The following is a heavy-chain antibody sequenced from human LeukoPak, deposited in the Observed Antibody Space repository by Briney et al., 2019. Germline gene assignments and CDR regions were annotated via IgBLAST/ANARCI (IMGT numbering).Heavy chain of an antibody. Sequence: SETLSLTCTVSGYSISSGYYWGWIRQPPGKGLEWIGSIYHSGSTNYNPSLKSRVTISVDTSKNQFSLKLSSVTAADTAVYYCARHRITMVRGVIGWFDPRGQGTLVTVSS. D-gene: IGHD3-10*01. CDR2: IYHSGST. CDR1: GYSISSGYY. J-gene: IGHJ5*02. CDR3: ARHRITMVRGVIGWFDP. V-gene: IGHV4-38-2*02.